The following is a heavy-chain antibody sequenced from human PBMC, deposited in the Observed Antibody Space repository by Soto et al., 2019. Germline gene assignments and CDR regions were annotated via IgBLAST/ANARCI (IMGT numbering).Heavy chain of an antibody. CDR2: IYYRGTT. D-gene: IGHD3-3*01. Sequence: SETLSLTCTVSGGSVNSGGCFWSWIRQLPEKGLEWIGYIYYRGTTSYNPSLKSRLTISVDTSKNQFSLKLSSVTAADTAVYYCARFGSGYYLGWWNYYYYYMDVWGKGTTVTVSS. CDR1: GGSVNSGGCF. V-gene: IGHV4-31*03. CDR3: ARFGSGYYLGWWNYYYYYMDV. J-gene: IGHJ6*03.